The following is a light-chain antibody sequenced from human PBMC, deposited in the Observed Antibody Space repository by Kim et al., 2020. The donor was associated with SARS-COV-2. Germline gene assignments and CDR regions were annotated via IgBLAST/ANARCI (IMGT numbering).Light chain of an antibody. CDR3: QKYNSAPLT. J-gene: IGKJ4*01. CDR2: AAS. CDR1: QGISNY. Sequence: SEYGGDRVTITGRAGQGISNYLDWYQQKPGKVPKLLIYAASTLQSGVPSRFSGSGSGTDFTLTISSLQPEDVATYYCQKYNSAPLTFGGGTKLEI. V-gene: IGKV1-27*01.